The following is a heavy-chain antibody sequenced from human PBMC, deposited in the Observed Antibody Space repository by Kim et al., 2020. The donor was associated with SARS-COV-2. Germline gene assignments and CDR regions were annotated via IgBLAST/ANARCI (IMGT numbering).Heavy chain of an antibody. CDR2: IYWNDDK. CDR3: AHRPRIAVAGTYYFDY. D-gene: IGHD6-19*01. Sequence: SGPTLVHPTQTLTLTCTFSGFSLSTSGVGVGWIRQPPGKALEWLALIYWNDDKRYSPSLKSRLTITKDTSKNQMVLTMTNMDPVDTATYYCAHRPRIAVAGTYYFDYWGQGTLVTVSS. CDR1: GFSLSTSGVG. V-gene: IGHV2-5*01. J-gene: IGHJ4*02.